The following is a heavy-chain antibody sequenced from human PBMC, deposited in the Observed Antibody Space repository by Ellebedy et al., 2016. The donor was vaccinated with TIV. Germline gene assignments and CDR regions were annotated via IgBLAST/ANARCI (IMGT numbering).Heavy chain of an antibody. CDR2: ITSSSTYI. CDR1: GFTFNTYS. J-gene: IGHJ4*02. D-gene: IGHD6-13*01. Sequence: PGGSLRLSCAASGFTFNTYSMNWVRQAPGKGLKWVSSITSSSTYIYYADSVKGRFTISRDNAKNSLYLQMNSLRAEDTAVYYCARDRGIPAAGWAQAPEDYWGQGTLVTVSS. V-gene: IGHV3-21*01. CDR3: ARDRGIPAAGWAQAPEDY.